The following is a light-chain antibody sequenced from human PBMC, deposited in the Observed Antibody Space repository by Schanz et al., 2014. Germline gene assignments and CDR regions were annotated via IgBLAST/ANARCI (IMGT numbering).Light chain of an antibody. V-gene: IGLV2-8*01. Sequence: QSALTQPPSASGSPGQSVTISCTGTSSDVGGYNYVSWYQQHPGKAPKLMIFDVNQRPSGVPDRFSGSKSGNTASLTVSGLQAEDEADYYCSSYTSSSTRVFGTGTQLTVL. CDR1: SSDVGGYNY. J-gene: IGLJ1*01. CDR3: SSYTSSSTRV. CDR2: DVN.